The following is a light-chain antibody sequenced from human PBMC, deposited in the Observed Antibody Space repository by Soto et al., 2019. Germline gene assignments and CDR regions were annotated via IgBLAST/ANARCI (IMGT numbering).Light chain of an antibody. CDR2: GAS. CDR1: QSVSSN. V-gene: IGKV3-15*01. CDR3: QQFNNWPPIT. J-gene: IGKJ5*01. Sequence: KVMTKSPATLSVSPGERATLSCRASQSVSSNLAWYQQKPGQAPRLLIYGASTRATGIPARFSGSGSGTEFTLTISSLQSEDFAVYYCQQFNNWPPITFGQGTRLEIK.